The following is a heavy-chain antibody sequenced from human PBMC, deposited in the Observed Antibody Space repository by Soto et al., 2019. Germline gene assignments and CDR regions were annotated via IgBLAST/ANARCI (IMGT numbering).Heavy chain of an antibody. CDR1: GFTFSSYG. CDR2: ISYDGSNK. J-gene: IGHJ6*02. Sequence: PGGSLRLSCAASGFTFSSYGMHWVRQAPGKGLEWVAVISYDGSNKYYADSVKGRFTISRDNSKNTLYLQMNSLRAEDTAVYYCAKDTLPGTHYYGMDVWGQGTTVTVSS. D-gene: IGHD6-13*01. V-gene: IGHV3-30*18. CDR3: AKDTLPGTHYYGMDV.